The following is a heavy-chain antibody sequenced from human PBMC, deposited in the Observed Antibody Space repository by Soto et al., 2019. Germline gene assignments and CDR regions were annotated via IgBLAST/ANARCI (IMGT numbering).Heavy chain of an antibody. CDR2: TYYRSQWYN. J-gene: IGHJ5*02. Sequence: SQTLSLTCAISGDSISSNSAAWNWIRQSPSRGLEWLGRTYYRSQWYNDYAFSVKSRIIINPDTSKNQFSLQLNSVTPADTAVYYCAKDASNWFDHWGQGTLVTVSS. CDR3: AKDASNWFDH. CDR1: GDSISSNSAA. V-gene: IGHV6-1*01. D-gene: IGHD3-16*01.